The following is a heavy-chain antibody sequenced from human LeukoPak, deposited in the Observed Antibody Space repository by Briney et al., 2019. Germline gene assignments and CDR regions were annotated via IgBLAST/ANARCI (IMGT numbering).Heavy chain of an antibody. Sequence: SETLSLTCTASGGSISSGGYFWSWIRRHPGKGLEWLGYIYYSGSPYYNPSLKSRVTISVDTSKNQFSLKLSSVTAAHTAVYYCARGGGSYPFDYWGQGTLVTVSS. D-gene: IGHD1-26*01. J-gene: IGHJ4*02. CDR1: GGSISSGGYF. CDR2: IYYSGSP. CDR3: ARGGGSYPFDY. V-gene: IGHV4-31*03.